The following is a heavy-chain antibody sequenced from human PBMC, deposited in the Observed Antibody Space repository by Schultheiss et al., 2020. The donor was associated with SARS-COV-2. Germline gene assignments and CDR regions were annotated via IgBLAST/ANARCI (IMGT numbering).Heavy chain of an antibody. V-gene: IGHV3-33*01. CDR1: GFTFSTYG. D-gene: IGHD2-15*01. J-gene: IGHJ6*02. CDR3: ARGPRLAYCSGGSCYDYGMDV. Sequence: GGSLRLSCAASGFTFSTYGMHWVRQAPGKGLEWVANIKQDGSEKYYADSVKGRFTISRDNSKNTLYLQMNSLRAEDTAVYYCARGPRLAYCSGGSCYDYGMDVWGQGTTVTVSS. CDR2: IKQDGSEK.